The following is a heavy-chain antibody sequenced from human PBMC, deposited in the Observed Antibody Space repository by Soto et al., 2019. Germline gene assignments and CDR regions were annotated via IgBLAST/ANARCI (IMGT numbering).Heavy chain of an antibody. CDR3: ARDPGSREGWVFDI. D-gene: IGHD6-19*01. CDR2: ISYDGSNK. Sequence: GGSLRLSCAASGFTFSSYAMHWVRQAPGKGLEWVAVISYDGSNKYYADSVKGRFTISRDNSKNTLYLQMNSLRAEDTAVYYCARDPGSREGWVFDIRGQGTMVTVSS. J-gene: IGHJ3*02. CDR1: GFTFSSYA. V-gene: IGHV3-30-3*01.